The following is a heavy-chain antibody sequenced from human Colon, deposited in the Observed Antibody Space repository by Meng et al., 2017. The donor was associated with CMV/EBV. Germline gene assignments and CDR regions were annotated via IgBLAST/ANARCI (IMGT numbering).Heavy chain of an antibody. CDR1: FNSYG. Sequence: FNSYGISWVRQAPGQGLEWMGWISAYNGNTNYAQKLQGRVTMTTDTSTSTAYMELRSLRSDDTAVYYCARGEYCSSTSCYEGFTWFDPWGQGTLVTVSS. V-gene: IGHV1-18*01. D-gene: IGHD2-2*01. CDR2: ISAYNGNT. CDR3: ARGEYCSSTSCYEGFTWFDP. J-gene: IGHJ5*02.